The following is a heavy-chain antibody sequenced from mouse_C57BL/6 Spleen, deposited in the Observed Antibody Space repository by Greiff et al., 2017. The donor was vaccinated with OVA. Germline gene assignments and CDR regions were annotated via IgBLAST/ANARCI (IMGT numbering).Heavy chain of an antibody. CDR2: ISDGGSYT. J-gene: IGHJ2*01. CDR3: ARDLTTVVFDY. Sequence: VQLQQSGGGLVKPGGSLKLSCAASGFTFSSYAMSWVRQTPEKRLEWVATISDGGSYTYYPDNVKGRFTISRDNAKNNLYLQMSHLKSEDTAMYYCARDLTTVVFDYWGQGTTLTVSS. CDR1: GFTFSSYA. V-gene: IGHV5-4*01. D-gene: IGHD1-1*01.